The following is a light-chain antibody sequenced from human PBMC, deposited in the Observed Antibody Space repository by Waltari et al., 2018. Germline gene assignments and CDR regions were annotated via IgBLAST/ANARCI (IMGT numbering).Light chain of an antibody. CDR2: LDS. CDR3: HVWDANTVM. CDR1: NIGSRS. Sequence: SSVLTQAPSVSVAPGQTATVTCGGDNIGSRSVHWYQQKPGRAPVLVVYLDSDRPSGIPERFSGAKSGNAATLTISRVEAGDVADYYCHVWDANTVMFGGGTKLTVL. J-gene: IGLJ3*02. V-gene: IGLV3-21*02.